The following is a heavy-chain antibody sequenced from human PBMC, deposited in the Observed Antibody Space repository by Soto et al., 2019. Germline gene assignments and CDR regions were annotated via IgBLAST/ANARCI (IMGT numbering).Heavy chain of an antibody. J-gene: IGHJ5*02. Sequence: SETLSLTXTVSGGSISSYYWSWIRQPPGKGLEWIGYIYYSGSTNYNPSLKSRVTISVDTSKNQFSLKLSSVTAADTAVYYCARSTVTTKNWFDPWGQGTLVTVSS. CDR1: GGSISSYY. CDR2: IYYSGST. V-gene: IGHV4-59*01. D-gene: IGHD4-17*01. CDR3: ARSTVTTKNWFDP.